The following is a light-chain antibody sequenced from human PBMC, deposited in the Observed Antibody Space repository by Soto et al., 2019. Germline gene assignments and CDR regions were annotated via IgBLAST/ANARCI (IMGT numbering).Light chain of an antibody. CDR2: AAS. Sequence: DIQMTQSPSTLSGSVGDRVTITSLASQSISRWVAWYQQKPGKAPKLLIYAASSLQSGVPSRFSGSGSGTEFTLTITSLQPEDFATYYCQQSGDTPPWTFGQGTKVDNK. J-gene: IGKJ1*01. V-gene: IGKV1-5*01. CDR1: QSISRW. CDR3: QQSGDTPPWT.